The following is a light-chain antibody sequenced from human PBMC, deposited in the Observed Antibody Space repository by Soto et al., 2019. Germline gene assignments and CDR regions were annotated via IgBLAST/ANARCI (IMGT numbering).Light chain of an antibody. J-gene: IGKJ2*01. CDR3: QQDGSSPYT. CDR2: GAS. CDR1: QSVSSNY. V-gene: IGKV3-20*01. Sequence: EIVLTQSPGTLSLSPGERATLSCRASQSVSSNYLAWYQQKPGKTPSLLIYGASSRATGIPDRFSGSGSGTDFTLTISRLEPEDFAVYYCQQDGSSPYTFGQGTKLEIK.